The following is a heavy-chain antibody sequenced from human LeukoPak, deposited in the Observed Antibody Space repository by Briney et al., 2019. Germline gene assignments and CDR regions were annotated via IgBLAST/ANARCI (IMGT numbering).Heavy chain of an antibody. CDR1: GYTFTSYG. J-gene: IGHJ5*02. Sequence: ASVKVSCKASGYTFTSYGISWVRQAPGQGLEWMGWINPNSGGTNYAQKFQGRVTMTRDTSISTAYMELSRLRSDDTAVYYCARAKRIAAIGWFDPWGQGTLVTVSS. V-gene: IGHV1-2*02. CDR3: ARAKRIAAIGWFDP. CDR2: INPNSGGT. D-gene: IGHD6-6*01.